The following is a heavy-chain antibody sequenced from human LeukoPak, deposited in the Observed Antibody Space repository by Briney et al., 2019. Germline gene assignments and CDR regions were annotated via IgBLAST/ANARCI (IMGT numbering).Heavy chain of an antibody. CDR1: GGSISSVGYY. CDR3: ARDGGTPAVGFGWFDP. J-gene: IGHJ5*02. V-gene: IGHV4-31*03. Sequence: SETLSLTCTVSGGSISSVGYYWNWIRQHPGRGLEWIGYIYYSGSTYYNPSLKSRVTISVDTSKNQFSLKLNSVTAADTAVYYCARDGGTPAVGFGWFDPWGQGILVTVSS. D-gene: IGHD6-13*01. CDR2: IYYSGST.